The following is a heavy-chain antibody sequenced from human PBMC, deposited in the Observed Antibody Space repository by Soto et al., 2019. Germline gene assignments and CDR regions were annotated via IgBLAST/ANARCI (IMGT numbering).Heavy chain of an antibody. CDR1: GDSFSSNSAA. D-gene: IGHD2-2*01. J-gene: IGHJ6*02. V-gene: IGHV6-1*01. CDR3: ARDRGIVVVPAARLLQEDYYYGMDV. Sequence: PSQTLSLTCAISGDSFSSNSAAWNWIRQSPSRGLEWLGRTYYRSKWYNDYAVSVKSRITINPDTSKNQFSLQLNSVTPEDTAVNYCARDRGIVVVPAARLLQEDYYYGMDVWGQGTTVTVSS. CDR2: TYYRSKWYN.